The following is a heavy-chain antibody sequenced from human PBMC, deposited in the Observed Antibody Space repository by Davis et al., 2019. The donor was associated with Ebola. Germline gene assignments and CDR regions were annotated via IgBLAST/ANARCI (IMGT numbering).Heavy chain of an antibody. D-gene: IGHD1/OR15-1a*01. J-gene: IGHJ6*02. CDR2: IRRKDYGGKP. V-gene: IGHV3-49*04. CDR3: SSDLKQHPPSYYYGMDV. Sequence: PGESLKLSCRVSGFTFGDYAINWVRQAPGKGLEWVGFIRRKDYGGKPAYAASVKGSFTISRDDSKTIAYLQLDSLKNEDTAGYYCSSDLKQHPPSYYYGMDVWGQGTSVTVSS. CDR1: GFTFGDYA.